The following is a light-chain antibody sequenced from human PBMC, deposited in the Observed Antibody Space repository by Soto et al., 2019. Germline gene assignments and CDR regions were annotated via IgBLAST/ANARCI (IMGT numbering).Light chain of an antibody. V-gene: IGKV3-20*01. CDR1: QIVSTSY. CDR2: GAS. CDR3: QQYGSSPMYT. J-gene: IGKJ2*01. Sequence: EIVLTQSPGTLSLSPGERATLSCRASQIVSTSYLAWYQQKPGQAPRLLIYGASSRATGIPDRFSGSGSRTDFTLTISRLEPEDFAVYYCQQYGSSPMYTFGQGTKLEIK.